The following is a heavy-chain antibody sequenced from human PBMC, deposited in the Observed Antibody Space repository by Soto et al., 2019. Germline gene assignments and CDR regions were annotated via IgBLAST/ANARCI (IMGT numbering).Heavy chain of an antibody. Sequence: SETLSLTCAVYGGSFSGCYWSWIRQPPGKGLEWIGEINHSGSTNYNPSLKSRVTISVDTSKNQFSLKLSSVTAADAAVYYCARVSIFGVAPDYWGQGTLVTVSS. CDR3: ARVSIFGVAPDY. J-gene: IGHJ4*02. V-gene: IGHV4-34*01. D-gene: IGHD3-3*01. CDR1: GGSFSGCY. CDR2: INHSGST.